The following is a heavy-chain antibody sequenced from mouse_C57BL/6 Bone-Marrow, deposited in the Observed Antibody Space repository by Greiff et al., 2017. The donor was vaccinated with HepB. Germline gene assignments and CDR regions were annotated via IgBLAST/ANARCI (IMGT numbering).Heavy chain of an antibody. D-gene: IGHD4-1*02. Sequence: DVKLVESGGGLVQPGGSMKLSCAASGFTFSDAWMDWVRQSPEKGLEWVDEIRNKANNHATYYAESVKGRFTISRDDSKSSVYLQMNSLRAEDTGIYYCTRPTGTWFAYWGQGTLVTVSA. CDR1: GFTFSDAW. J-gene: IGHJ3*01. CDR2: IRNKANNHAT. CDR3: TRPTGTWFAY. V-gene: IGHV6-6*01.